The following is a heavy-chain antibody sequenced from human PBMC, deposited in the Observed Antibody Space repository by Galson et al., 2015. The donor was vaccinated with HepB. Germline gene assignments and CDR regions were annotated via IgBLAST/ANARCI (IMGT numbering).Heavy chain of an antibody. V-gene: IGHV4-4*07. J-gene: IGHJ2*01. Sequence: ETLSLTCTVSGGSISSYYWSWIRQPAGKGLEWIGRIYTSGSTNYNPSLKSRVTMSVDTSKNQFSLKLSSVTAADTAVYYCARERAMAGRTTFDLWGRGTLVTVSS. CDR1: GGSISSYY. D-gene: IGHD6-19*01. CDR2: IYTSGST. CDR3: ARERAMAGRTTFDL.